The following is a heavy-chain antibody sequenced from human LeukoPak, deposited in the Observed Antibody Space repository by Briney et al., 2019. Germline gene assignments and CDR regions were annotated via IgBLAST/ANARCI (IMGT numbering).Heavy chain of an antibody. J-gene: IGHJ4*02. CDR3: ARRQAIFGALDY. Sequence: SETLSLTCAVYGGSLSGYYWSWIRQPPGKGLEWIGEINHSGSTNYNPSLKSRVTISVDTSKNQFSLKLSSVTAADTAVCYCARRQAIFGALDYWGQGTLVTVSS. CDR1: GGSLSGYY. CDR2: INHSGST. V-gene: IGHV4-34*01. D-gene: IGHD3-3*01.